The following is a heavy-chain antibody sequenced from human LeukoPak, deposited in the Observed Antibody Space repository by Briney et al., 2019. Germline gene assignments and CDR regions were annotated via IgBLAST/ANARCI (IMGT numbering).Heavy chain of an antibody. Sequence: GGSLKLSCAASGFTFSGSAMHWVRQASGKGLEWVGRIRSKANSYATAYAASVKGRFTISRDDSKNTAYLQMNSLKTEDTAVYYCTSPGGGSDLDVWGKGTTVTVSS. CDR1: GFTFSGSA. CDR3: TSPGGGSDLDV. J-gene: IGHJ6*04. V-gene: IGHV3-73*01. D-gene: IGHD5-12*01. CDR2: IRSKANSYAT.